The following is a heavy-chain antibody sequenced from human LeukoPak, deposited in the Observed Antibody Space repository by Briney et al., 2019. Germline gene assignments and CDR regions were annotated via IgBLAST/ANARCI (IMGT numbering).Heavy chain of an antibody. V-gene: IGHV4-59*01. D-gene: IGHD6-13*01. Sequence: PSETLSLTCTVSGGSISSYYWSWTRQPPGKGLEWIGYIYYSGSTNYNPSLKSRVTISVDTSKNQFSLKLSSVTAADTAVYYCARASGYSSSWYSGKLYYFDYWGQGTLVTVSS. CDR2: IYYSGST. J-gene: IGHJ4*02. CDR3: ARASGYSSSWYSGKLYYFDY. CDR1: GGSISSYY.